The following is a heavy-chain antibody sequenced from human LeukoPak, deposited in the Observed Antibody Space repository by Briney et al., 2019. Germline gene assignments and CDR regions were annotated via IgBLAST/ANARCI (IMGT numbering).Heavy chain of an antibody. CDR2: VSYSGSS. CDR1: GGSLSNYY. Sequence: SETLSLTCTVSGGSLSNYYWTWIRQPPAKRLAWIAYVSYSGSSSSNPSLESRVTISVDMSKNQFSLRLSSVTASDTAVYYCARLQGRGDNYLDYWGQGTLVTVSS. J-gene: IGHJ4*02. D-gene: IGHD7-27*01. CDR3: ARLQGRGDNYLDY. V-gene: IGHV4-59*08.